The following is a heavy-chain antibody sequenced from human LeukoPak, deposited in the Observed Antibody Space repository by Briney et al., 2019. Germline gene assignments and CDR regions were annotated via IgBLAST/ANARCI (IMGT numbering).Heavy chain of an antibody. CDR1: GDSVTSGI. CDR2: TYHWSKWFN. CDR3: ARDLHGSRGEFDY. V-gene: IGHV6-1*01. Sequence: SQTLSLTCAISGDSVTSGIWNWIRQSPSRGLEWLGRTYHWSKWFNDYAVSVESRMTINADTSRNLFSLQLNSVTPEDTAVYYCARDLHGSRGEFDYWGQGTLVTVSS. J-gene: IGHJ4*02. D-gene: IGHD3-16*01.